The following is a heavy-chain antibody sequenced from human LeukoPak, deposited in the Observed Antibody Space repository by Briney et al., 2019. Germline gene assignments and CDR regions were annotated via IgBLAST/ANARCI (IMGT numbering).Heavy chain of an antibody. CDR3: ARYLAYCGGDCYPHFDY. Sequence: SETLSLTCTVSGGSISSSSYYWGWIRQPPGKGLEWIGSIYYSGSTYYNPSLKSRVTISVDTSKNQFSLKLSSVTAADTAVYYCARYLAYCGGDCYPHFDYWGQGTLVTASS. CDR2: IYYSGST. D-gene: IGHD2-21*01. V-gene: IGHV4-39*01. CDR1: GGSISSSSYY. J-gene: IGHJ4*02.